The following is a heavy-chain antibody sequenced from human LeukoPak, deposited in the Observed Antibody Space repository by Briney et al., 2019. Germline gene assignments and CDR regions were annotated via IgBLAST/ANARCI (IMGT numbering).Heavy chain of an antibody. D-gene: IGHD2-15*01. CDR3: ARDGYCSGGSCYGGDY. V-gene: IGHV3-7*01. CDR1: GFSFSSYW. J-gene: IGHJ4*02. CDR2: IKQDGSEK. Sequence: GGSLRLSCAASGFSFSSYWMSWVRQAPGKGLEWVANIKQDGSEKYYVDSVKGRFTISRDNAKNSLYLQMNSLRAEDTAVYYCARDGYCSGGSCYGGDYWGQGTLVTVSS.